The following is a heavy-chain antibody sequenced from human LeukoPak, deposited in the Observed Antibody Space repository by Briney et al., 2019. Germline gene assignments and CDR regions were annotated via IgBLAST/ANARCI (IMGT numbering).Heavy chain of an antibody. D-gene: IGHD6-13*01. V-gene: IGHV3-11*01. CDR1: GFTFSDYY. CDR2: ISSSGSSI. Sequence: GGSLRLSCAASGFTFSDYYMSWIRQAPGKGLEWVSYISSSGSSIYYADSVKGRFTISRDNAKNSLYLQMNSLRAEDTAVYYCARDTKYSSSWPISMDVWGQGTTVTVSS. CDR3: ARDTKYSSSWPISMDV. J-gene: IGHJ6*02.